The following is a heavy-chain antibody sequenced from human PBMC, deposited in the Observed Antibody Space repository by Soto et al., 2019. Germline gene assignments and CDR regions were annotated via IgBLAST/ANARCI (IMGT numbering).Heavy chain of an antibody. J-gene: IGHJ4*02. D-gene: IGHD6-6*01. CDR2: INHSGST. CDR1: GGSFSDYY. V-gene: IGHV4-34*01. CDR3: AKPWVPSITDRPPRFDY. Sequence: SETLSLTWAVYGGSFSDYYWSWIRQPPGKGLEWIGEINHSGSTNYNPSLKSRVTISVDTSKKQFSLKLNSVTAEDTALYYCAKPWVPSITDRPPRFDYWGRGTLVTVSS.